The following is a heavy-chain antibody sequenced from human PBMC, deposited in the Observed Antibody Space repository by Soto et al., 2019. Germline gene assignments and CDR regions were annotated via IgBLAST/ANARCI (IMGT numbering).Heavy chain of an antibody. CDR1: VGSISSGDYY. CDR3: ARVGGDILTGYLIFDY. Sequence: TLSLTCTVSVGSISSGDYYWSWIRQPPGKGLEWIGYIYYSGSTYYNPSLKSRVTISVDTSKNQFSLKLSSVTAADTAVYYCARVGGDILTGYLIFDYWGQGTLVTVSS. V-gene: IGHV4-30-4*01. D-gene: IGHD3-9*01. CDR2: IYYSGST. J-gene: IGHJ4*02.